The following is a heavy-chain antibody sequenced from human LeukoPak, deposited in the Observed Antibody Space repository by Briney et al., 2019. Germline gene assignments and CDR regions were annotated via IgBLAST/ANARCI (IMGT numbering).Heavy chain of an antibody. Sequence: TGGSLTLSCAASGFTFSSYWMHWVRQAPGKGLVWVSRINSDGSSTTYADSVKGRFTISRDNAKNTLYLQMNSLRAEDTAVYYCAELGITMIGGVWGKGTTVTISS. D-gene: IGHD3-10*02. J-gene: IGHJ6*04. CDR2: INSDGSST. CDR3: AELGITMIGGV. CDR1: GFTFSSYW. V-gene: IGHV3-74*01.